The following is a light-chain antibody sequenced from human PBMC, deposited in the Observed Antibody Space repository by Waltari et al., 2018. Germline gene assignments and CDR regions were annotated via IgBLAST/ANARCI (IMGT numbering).Light chain of an antibody. CDR2: DVT. CDR3: SSYASSSTLVV. V-gene: IGLV2-14*03. CDR1: ISDVGGYDY. Sequence: QSALTQPASVSGSPGHSITISCTGTISDVGGYDYVSWYQQHPDKAPKLMIYDVTNRPSGVSNRLSGSKSGNPASLTISGLQSEDEADYYCSSYASSSTLVVFGGGTKLTVL. J-gene: IGLJ2*01.